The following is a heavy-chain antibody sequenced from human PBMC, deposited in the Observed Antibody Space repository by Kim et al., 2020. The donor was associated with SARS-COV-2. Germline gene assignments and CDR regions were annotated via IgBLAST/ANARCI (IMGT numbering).Heavy chain of an antibody. D-gene: IGHD3-22*01. CDR3: ARAAIVVGAFDI. Sequence: YYPGSVKGRFTISRENAKNSLYLQMNSLRAGDTAVYYCARAAIVVGAFDIWGQGTMVTVSS. V-gene: IGHV3-13*01. J-gene: IGHJ3*02.